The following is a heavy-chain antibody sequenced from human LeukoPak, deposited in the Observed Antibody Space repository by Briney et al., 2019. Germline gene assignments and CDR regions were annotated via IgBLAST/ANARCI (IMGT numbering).Heavy chain of an antibody. CDR3: AREWNYHNDAFDI. J-gene: IGHJ3*02. V-gene: IGHV1-8*01. CDR1: GYTFTSYD. CDR2: MNPNSGNT. D-gene: IGHD1-7*01. Sequence: ASVKVSCKASGYTFTSYDINWVRQATGQGLEWMGWMNPNSGNTGYAQKLQGRVTMTRNTSISTAYMELSSLRSEDTAVCYCAREWNYHNDAFDIWGQGTMVTVSS.